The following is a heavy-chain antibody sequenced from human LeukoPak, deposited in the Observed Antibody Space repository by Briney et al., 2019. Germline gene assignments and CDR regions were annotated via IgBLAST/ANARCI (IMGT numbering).Heavy chain of an antibody. J-gene: IGHJ4*02. CDR1: GFTFSNYG. CDR3: ARGGDYGDYYFDY. CDR2: ISYDGSNE. Sequence: GMSLRLSCAASGFTFSNYGMHWVRQAPGKGLEWVAIISYDGSNEYYADSVKGRFTISRDNSKNTLYLQMNSLRAADTAVYYCARGGDYGDYYFDYWGQGTLVTVSS. V-gene: IGHV3-30*03. D-gene: IGHD4-17*01.